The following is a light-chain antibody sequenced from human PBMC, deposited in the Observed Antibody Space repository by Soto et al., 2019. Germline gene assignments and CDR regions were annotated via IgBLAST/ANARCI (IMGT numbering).Light chain of an antibody. CDR3: QQYGSSPPWT. CDR2: DAS. Sequence: EIVLTQSPATLSLSPGERATLSCRASQSVSSYLAWYQHKPGQAPRLLIFDASQRATGIPARFRGSGSGTDFTLTISRLEPEDFAVYYCQQYGSSPPWTFGQGTKVDIK. J-gene: IGKJ1*01. CDR1: QSVSSY. V-gene: IGKV3-20*01.